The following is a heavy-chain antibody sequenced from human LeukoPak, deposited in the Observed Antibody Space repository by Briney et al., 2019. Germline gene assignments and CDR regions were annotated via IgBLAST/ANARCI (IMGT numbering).Heavy chain of an antibody. D-gene: IGHD2-21*02. CDR1: GFTFSSYG. Sequence: PGGSLRLSCAASGFTFSSYGMHWVRQAPGKGLEWVAFISSSSRYIYYADSLQGRVAISRDNAKNSLDLQLNSLRAEDTAMYYCTRVDNCGGDCGAFDLWGHGTMVIVSS. V-gene: IGHV3-21*06. CDR2: ISSSSRYI. J-gene: IGHJ3*01. CDR3: TRVDNCGGDCGAFDL.